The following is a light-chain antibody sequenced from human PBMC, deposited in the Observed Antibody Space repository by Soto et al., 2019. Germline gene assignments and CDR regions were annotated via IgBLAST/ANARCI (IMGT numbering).Light chain of an antibody. CDR1: QRVSTN. J-gene: IGKJ4*01. CDR2: GAS. CDR3: QRYSDWPLT. Sequence: EIVMTQSPATLSVSPGERATLSCRASQRVSTNLAWYQQKPGQAPRLLIYGASTRATDIPAKFSGSGSGTEFSLTISSLQSEDCSLYYCQRYSDWPLTFGGGTKVEIK. V-gene: IGKV3-15*01.